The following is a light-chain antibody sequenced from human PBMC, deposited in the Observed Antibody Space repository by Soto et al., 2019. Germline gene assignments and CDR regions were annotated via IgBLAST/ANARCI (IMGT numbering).Light chain of an antibody. CDR2: GAS. CDR1: QSVSSN. V-gene: IGKV3-15*01. J-gene: IGKJ1*01. CDR3: QQYNNWPP. Sequence: EIVMTQSPATLSVSPGERATLSCRASQSVSSNLAWYQQKPGQAPRLLIYGASTRATGIPARFSGSGSGTEFTLTIGSLQSEDFAVYYCQQYNNWPPFGQGTKVDIK.